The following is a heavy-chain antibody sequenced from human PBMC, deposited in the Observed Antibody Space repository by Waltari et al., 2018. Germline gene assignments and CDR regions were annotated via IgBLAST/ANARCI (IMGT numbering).Heavy chain of an antibody. J-gene: IGHJ5*02. Sequence: EVQLVESGGGLVQPGGSLRLSCAASGFTVSSNYMSWVRQAPGKGLEWVSVIYSGGSTYYADSVKGRFTISRDTSKNTLYLQMDSLRAEDTAVYYCAKEVWQQLVKMVGWFDPWGQGTLVTVSS. V-gene: IGHV3-66*01. CDR3: AKEVWQQLVKMVGWFDP. D-gene: IGHD6-13*01. CDR1: GFTVSSNY. CDR2: IYSGGST.